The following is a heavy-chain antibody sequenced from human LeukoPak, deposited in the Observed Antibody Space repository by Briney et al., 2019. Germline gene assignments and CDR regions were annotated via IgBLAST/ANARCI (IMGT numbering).Heavy chain of an antibody. J-gene: IGHJ4*02. Sequence: ASVKVSCKASGYTFTGYYMHWVRQAPGQGLEWMGWINPNSGGTNYAQKFQGRVTVTRDTSISTAYMELSRLRSDDTAVYYCASSTCSGGSCYVFDYWGQGTLVTVSS. CDR1: GYTFTGYY. CDR2: INPNSGGT. V-gene: IGHV1-2*02. D-gene: IGHD2-15*01. CDR3: ASSTCSGGSCYVFDY.